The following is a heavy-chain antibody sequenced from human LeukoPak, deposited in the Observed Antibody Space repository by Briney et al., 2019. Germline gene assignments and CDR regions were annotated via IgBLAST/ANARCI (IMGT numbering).Heavy chain of an antibody. CDR1: GFIFSTYN. J-gene: IGHJ6*02. Sequence: GGSLRLSCAASGFIFSTYNMNWVRQAPGKGLEWVSYISTSSSYTYYADSVKGRFTVSRDNAKNSLYLQMNSLRAEDTAVYYCARGLITMIRGVVKNYYAMDVWGQGTTVTVSS. D-gene: IGHD3-10*01. V-gene: IGHV3-21*01. CDR3: ARGLITMIRGVVKNYYAMDV. CDR2: ISTSSSYT.